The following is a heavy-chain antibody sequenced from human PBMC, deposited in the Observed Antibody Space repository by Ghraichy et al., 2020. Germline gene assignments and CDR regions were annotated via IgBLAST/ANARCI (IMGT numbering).Heavy chain of an antibody. D-gene: IGHD2-2*01. J-gene: IGHJ3*01. CDR2: IGASGSYI. CDR3: ASDLLYNYCRSTSCFPTAFDL. Sequence: LSLTCAASGFSLSNYSLNWVRQAPGKGLEWVANIGASGSYIYYTDSVKGRFTISRDNAKNSLYLQMNSLRAEDTAVYYCASDLLYNYCRSTSCFPTAFDLWGQGTKVTVSS. CDR1: GFSLSNYS. V-gene: IGHV3-21*01.